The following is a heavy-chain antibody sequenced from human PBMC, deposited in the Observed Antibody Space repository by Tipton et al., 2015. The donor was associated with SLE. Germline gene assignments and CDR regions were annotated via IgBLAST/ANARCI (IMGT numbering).Heavy chain of an antibody. J-gene: IGHJ4*02. CDR3: ARGSSSWSIFDF. Sequence: SLRLSCAASGFTVSTNYMNWVRQAPGKGLEWVSVIYAGGTTYYADSVKGRFTISRDNSKNTLYLHMTSLRREDTAVYYCARGSSSWSIFDFWGQGTLVAVSS. CDR2: IYAGGTT. V-gene: IGHV3-66*02. CDR1: GFTVSTNY. D-gene: IGHD6-13*01.